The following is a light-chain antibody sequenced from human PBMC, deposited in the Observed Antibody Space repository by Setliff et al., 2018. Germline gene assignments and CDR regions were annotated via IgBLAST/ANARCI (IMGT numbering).Light chain of an antibody. CDR3: SSYSSSNIPFV. CDR1: DSDVGGFNL. CDR2: DVS. J-gene: IGLJ1*01. Sequence: QSVLAQPASVSGSPGQSITISCTGTDSDVGGFNLVSWYQQHPGKAPKFMIYDVSNRPSGVSNRSSGSKSGNTASLTISGLQAEDEADYYCSSYSSSNIPFVFGTGTKVTVL. V-gene: IGLV2-14*03.